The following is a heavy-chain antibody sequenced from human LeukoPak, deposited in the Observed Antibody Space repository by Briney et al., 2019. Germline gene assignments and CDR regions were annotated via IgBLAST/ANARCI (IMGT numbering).Heavy chain of an antibody. D-gene: IGHD6-19*01. J-gene: IGHJ4*02. V-gene: IGHV4-39*01. CDR2: IYYSGTT. CDR1: GGSISSLTYY. CDR3: AGYSSGWSSGGGY. Sequence: PSETLSLTCTVSGGSISSLTYYWGWIRQPSGRGLEWIASIYYSGTTYYSPSLKSRVTISVNRSNNQFSLRLTSVTAADTAVYFCAGYSSGWSSGGGYWGQGTLVAVSS.